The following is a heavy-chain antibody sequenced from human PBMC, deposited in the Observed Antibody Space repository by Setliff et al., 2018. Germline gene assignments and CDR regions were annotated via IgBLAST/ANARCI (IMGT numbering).Heavy chain of an antibody. CDR1: GYSISSGHY. Sequence: PGGSLSLTCTVSGYSISSGHYWGWIRQPPGKGLEWIGSISHSGSTYYNPSLRSRVTISLDTSKNQFSPKLTSVTAADTAVYYCAGGRRYDYGWDFDYWGQGTLVTVSS. D-gene: IGHD4-17*01. CDR3: AGGRRYDYGWDFDY. V-gene: IGHV4-38-2*02. J-gene: IGHJ4*02. CDR2: ISHSGST.